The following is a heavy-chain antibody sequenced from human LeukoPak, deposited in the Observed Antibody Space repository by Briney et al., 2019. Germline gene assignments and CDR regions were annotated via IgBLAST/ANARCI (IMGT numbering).Heavy chain of an antibody. V-gene: IGHV3-21*01. CDR1: GFTFSSYS. J-gene: IGHJ3*02. Sequence: PGGSLRLSCAASGFTFSSYSMNWVRQAPGKGLEWVSSISSSSSYIYYADSVKGRFTISRDNAKNSLYLQMNSLRAEDTAVYYCARARAPVTRISSFDIWGQGTTVTVSS. D-gene: IGHD4-17*01. CDR2: ISSSSSYI. CDR3: ARARAPVTRISSFDI.